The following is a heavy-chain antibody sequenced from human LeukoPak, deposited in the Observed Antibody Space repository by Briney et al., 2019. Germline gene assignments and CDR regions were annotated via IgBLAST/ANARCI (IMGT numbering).Heavy chain of an antibody. Sequence: GGSLRLSCAASGFTFSSYSMNWVRQAPGKGLEWVSYISSSSSTIYYADSVKGRFTISRDNAKNSLYLQMNSLRTEDMALYYCAKDISASGTYYDYWGQGTLVTVSS. J-gene: IGHJ4*02. CDR2: ISSSSSTI. V-gene: IGHV3-48*01. CDR3: AKDISASGTYYDY. CDR1: GFTFSSYS. D-gene: IGHD3-10*01.